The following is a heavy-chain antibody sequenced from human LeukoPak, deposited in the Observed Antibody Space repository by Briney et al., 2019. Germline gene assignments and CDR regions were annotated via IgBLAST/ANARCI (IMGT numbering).Heavy chain of an antibody. J-gene: IGHJ4*02. Sequence: GGSLRLSCAASGFTFDDYAMLWVRQAPGKGLEWVSGISWNSGSIGYADSVKGRFTISRDNAKNSLYLQMNSLRAEDTALYYCAKEDYWGQGTLVTVSS. V-gene: IGHV3-9*01. CDR2: ISWNSGSI. CDR3: AKEDY. CDR1: GFTFDDYA.